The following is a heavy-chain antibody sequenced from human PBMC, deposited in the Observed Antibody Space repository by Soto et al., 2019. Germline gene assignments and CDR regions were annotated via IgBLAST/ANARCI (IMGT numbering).Heavy chain of an antibody. CDR1: GFSLSTSGVG. D-gene: IGHD3-3*01. V-gene: IGHV2-5*02. J-gene: IGHJ5*02. CDR3: AHGSTFFGDTCFAP. CDR2: IYWDDDK. Sequence: SGPTLVNPTQTLTLTCTFSGFSLSTSGVGVGWIRQPPGKALEWLALIYWDDDKRYSPSLKSRLTITKDTSKNQVVLTMTNMDPVDTATYSYAHGSTFFGDTCFAPRGQGTLVTVSS.